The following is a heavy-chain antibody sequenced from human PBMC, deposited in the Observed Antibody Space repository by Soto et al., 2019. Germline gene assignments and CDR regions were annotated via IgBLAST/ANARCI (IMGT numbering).Heavy chain of an antibody. J-gene: IGHJ5*02. CDR1: GGSISSGGYY. CDR2: INYSGST. V-gene: IGHV4-39*07. D-gene: IGHD6-6*01. Sequence: SETLSLTCTVSGGSISSGGYYWSWIRQHPGKGLEWIGEINYSGSTNYNPSLKSRVTISVDTSKNQFSLKLSSVTAADTAVYYCARGGYSSSRWFDPWGQGTLVTVSS. CDR3: ARGGYSSSRWFDP.